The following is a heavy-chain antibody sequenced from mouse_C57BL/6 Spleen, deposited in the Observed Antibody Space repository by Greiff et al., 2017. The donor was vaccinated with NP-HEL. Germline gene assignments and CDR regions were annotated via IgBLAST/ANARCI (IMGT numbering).Heavy chain of an antibody. CDR3: ARGGSSGYVTWFAY. V-gene: IGHV1-50*01. D-gene: IGHD3-2*02. J-gene: IGHJ3*01. CDR1: GYTFTSYW. CDR2: IDPSDSYT. Sequence: QVQLKQPGAELVKPGASVKLSCKASGYTFTSYWMQWVKQRPGQGLEWIGEIDPSDSYTNYNQKFKGKATLTVDTSSSTAYMQLSSLTSEDSAVYYCARGGSSGYVTWFAYWGQGTLVTVSA.